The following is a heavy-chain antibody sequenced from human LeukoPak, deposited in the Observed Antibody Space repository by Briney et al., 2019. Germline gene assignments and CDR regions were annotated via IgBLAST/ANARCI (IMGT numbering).Heavy chain of an antibody. J-gene: IGHJ3*02. CDR3: ATSPGRDDYGDFGGNDAFDI. CDR1: GGTFISYA. CDR2: INPSGGST. D-gene: IGHD4-17*01. V-gene: IGHV1-46*01. Sequence: ASVKVSCKASGGTFISYAISWVRQAPGQGLQWMGVINPSGGSTSYAQKFQGRVTMTRDTSTSTVYMELSSLRSEDTAVYYCATSPGRDDYGDFGGNDAFDIWGQGTMVTVSS.